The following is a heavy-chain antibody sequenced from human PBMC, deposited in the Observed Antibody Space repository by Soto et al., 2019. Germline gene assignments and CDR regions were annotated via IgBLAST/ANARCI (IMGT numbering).Heavy chain of an antibody. CDR1: GGTFSSYA. D-gene: IGHD6-6*01. Sequence: GASVKVSCKASGGTFSSYAISWVRQAPGQGLEWMGGIIPIFGTANYAQKFQGRVAITADESTSTAYMELSSLRSEDTAVYYCARRLAATLPYFDYWGQGTLVTVSS. CDR3: ARRLAATLPYFDY. J-gene: IGHJ4*02. CDR2: IIPIFGTA. V-gene: IGHV1-69*13.